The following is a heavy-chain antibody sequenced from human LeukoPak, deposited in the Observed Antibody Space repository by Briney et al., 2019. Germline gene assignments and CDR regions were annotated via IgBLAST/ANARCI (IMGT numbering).Heavy chain of an antibody. D-gene: IGHD1-26*01. CDR3: ARGVVGATGEAFDI. CDR1: GGSISSSSYY. V-gene: IGHV4-39*07. J-gene: IGHJ3*02. Sequence: PSETLSLTCTVSGGSISSSSYYWGWIRQPPGKGLEWIGSIYYSGSTYYNPSLKSRVTISVDTSKNQFSLKLSSVTAADTAVYYCARGVVGATGEAFDIWGQGTMVTVSS. CDR2: IYYSGST.